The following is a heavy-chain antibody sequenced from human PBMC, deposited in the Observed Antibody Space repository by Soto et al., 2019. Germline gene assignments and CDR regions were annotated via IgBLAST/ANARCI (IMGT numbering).Heavy chain of an antibody. V-gene: IGHV3-23*01. Sequence: GGPLSLSCVASVFPFDDYAMPWFRQAPGKGREWVASIRSNTAVTHYADSMRDRFTISRVNSANTIFLQMNSLRVEDSAVYFCAKASDGGWPYYFDSWGQGALVTVSS. CDR3: AKASDGGWPYYFDS. CDR2: IRSNTAVT. J-gene: IGHJ4*02. CDR1: VFPFDDYA. D-gene: IGHD2-15*01.